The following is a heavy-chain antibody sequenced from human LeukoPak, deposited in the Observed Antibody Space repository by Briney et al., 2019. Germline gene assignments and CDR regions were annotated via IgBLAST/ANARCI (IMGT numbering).Heavy chain of an antibody. Sequence: GGSLRLSCAATGFTFSGYWMHWVRQAPGEGLVWVSRINSDGRSTSYADSVKGRFTISRDNANNTLYLQMNTLRAEDTAVYYCARDRYSSTLGAFDIWGQGTMVTVSS. CDR1: GFTFSGYW. J-gene: IGHJ3*02. D-gene: IGHD6-19*01. CDR2: INSDGRST. V-gene: IGHV3-74*01. CDR3: ARDRYSSTLGAFDI.